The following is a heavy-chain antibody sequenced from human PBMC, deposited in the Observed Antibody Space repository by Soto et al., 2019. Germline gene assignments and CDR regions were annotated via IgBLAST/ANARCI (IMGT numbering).Heavy chain of an antibody. Sequence: QVQLVQSGAEVKKPGASVKVSCKASGYTFTSYGISWVRQAPGQGLEWMGWISAYNGNTNYAQKPRGRVNITTHKSTSTANRELRSLRSDDTAVYYCARDRRIFDIWGQGTMVTASS. CDR1: GYTFTSYG. J-gene: IGHJ3*02. V-gene: IGHV1-18*01. CDR2: ISAYNGNT. CDR3: ARDRRIFDI.